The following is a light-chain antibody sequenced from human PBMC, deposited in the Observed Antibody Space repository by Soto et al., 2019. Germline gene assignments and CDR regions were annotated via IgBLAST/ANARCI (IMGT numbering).Light chain of an antibody. CDR2: DAS. Sequence: DIVLTQSPATLSLSPGERATLSCRASQRVSNSLAWYQQKPGKAPRLLIYDASSRATGIPARFSGSGSGTDFTLTISSLEPEDFAIYYCQQRSNRPQTFGQGNNLEIK. CDR3: QQRSNRPQT. V-gene: IGKV3-11*01. J-gene: IGKJ2*01. CDR1: QRVSNS.